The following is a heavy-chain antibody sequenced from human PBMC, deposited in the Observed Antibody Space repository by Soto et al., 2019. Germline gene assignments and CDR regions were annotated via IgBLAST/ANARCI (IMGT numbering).Heavy chain of an antibody. J-gene: IGHJ4*02. CDR1: SGSISIYY. CDR2: IYYSGST. Sequence: PSETLSLTCTASSGSISIYYCSWIRQPPGKGLEWIGYIYYSGSTNYNPSLKSRVTISGNTSRNQFPLKLSSVTAADTAVYYCARADVLRFLEWSFDYWGQGTPVTGS. V-gene: IGHV4-59*01. CDR3: ARADVLRFLEWSFDY. D-gene: IGHD3-3*01.